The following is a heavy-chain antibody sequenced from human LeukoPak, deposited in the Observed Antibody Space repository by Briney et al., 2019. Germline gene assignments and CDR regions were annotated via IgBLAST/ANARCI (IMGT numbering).Heavy chain of an antibody. CDR3: ARIPYSSSLTDAFDI. J-gene: IGHJ3*02. CDR1: GFTFSTYI. CDR2: ISSSGSTI. D-gene: IGHD6-6*01. V-gene: IGHV3-48*04. Sequence: PSGGSLRLSCAASGFTFSTYIMKWVRQAPGKGLEWVSYISSSGSTIYYADSVKGRFTISRDNAKNSLFLQMNSLRGEDTAVCYCARIPYSSSLTDAFDIWGQGTMVTVYS.